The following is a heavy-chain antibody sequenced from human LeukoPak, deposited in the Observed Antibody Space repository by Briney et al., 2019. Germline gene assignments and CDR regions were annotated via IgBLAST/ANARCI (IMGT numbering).Heavy chain of an antibody. V-gene: IGHV1-8*02. CDR1: GGTFSSYA. CDR2: MNPNSGNT. J-gene: IGHJ4*02. CDR3: ARGLNSGYEIYY. Sequence: ASVKVSCKASGGTFSSYAISWVRQAPGQGLEWMGWMNPNSGNTGYAQKFQGRVTMTRNTSISTAYMELSSLRSEDTAVYYCARGLNSGYEIYYRGQGTLVTVSS. D-gene: IGHD5-12*01.